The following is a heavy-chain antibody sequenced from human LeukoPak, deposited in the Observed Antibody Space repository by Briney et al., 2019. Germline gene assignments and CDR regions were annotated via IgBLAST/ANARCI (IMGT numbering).Heavy chain of an antibody. D-gene: IGHD7-27*01. CDR1: GDSISRNTYH. Sequence: SETLSLTCIVSGDSISRNTYHWGWVRQPPGKGLEWIGTIYYSGSIYYNQSLRGRVALSVDTSKNQFSLKLTSVAAADTAVYYCGRLNTDWGFLFDSWGQGTLVTVSS. CDR3: GRLNTDWGFLFDS. CDR2: IYYSGSI. J-gene: IGHJ4*02. V-gene: IGHV4-39*01.